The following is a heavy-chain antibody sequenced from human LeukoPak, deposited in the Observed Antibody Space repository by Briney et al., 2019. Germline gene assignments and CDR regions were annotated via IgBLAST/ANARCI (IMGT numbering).Heavy chain of an antibody. CDR2: IIPIFGTA. J-gene: IGHJ3*02. V-gene: IGHV1-69*13. D-gene: IGHD6-13*01. Sequence: SVKVSCKASGYTFTSYGISWVRQAPGQGLEWMGGIIPIFGTAYYAQKFQGRVTITADESTSTAYMELSSLRSEDTAVYYCARTGIAADKDAFDIWGQGTMVTVSS. CDR3: ARTGIAADKDAFDI. CDR1: GYTFTSYG.